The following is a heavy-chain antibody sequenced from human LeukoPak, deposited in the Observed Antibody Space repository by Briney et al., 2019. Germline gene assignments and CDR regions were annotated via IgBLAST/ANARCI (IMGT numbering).Heavy chain of an antibody. D-gene: IGHD2-15*01. V-gene: IGHV3-11*04. CDR2: ISSSGNTI. CDR1: GFTFSDYY. CDR3: ARGYSRAAFDI. J-gene: IGHJ3*02. Sequence: GGSLRLSCAASGFTFSDYYMSWIRQAPGKGLEWVSYISSSGNTIFYADSVKGRFTISRDNAKNSLLLQMNSLRAEDTALYYCARGYSRAAFDIWGQGTVVAVSS.